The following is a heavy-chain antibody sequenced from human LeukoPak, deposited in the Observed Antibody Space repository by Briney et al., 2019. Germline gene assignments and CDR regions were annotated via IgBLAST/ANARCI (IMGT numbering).Heavy chain of an antibody. V-gene: IGHV3-11*01. CDR1: GFTFSDYY. D-gene: IGHD6-13*01. Sequence: GGSLRLSCAASGFTFSDYYMSWLRQAPGKGLEWVSFISSSGSNIYYADSVKGRFTVSRDNAKNSLYLQMNSLRAEDTAVYYCARSTSWSYYFDYWGQGALVTVSS. CDR2: ISSSGSNI. J-gene: IGHJ4*02. CDR3: ARSTSWSYYFDY.